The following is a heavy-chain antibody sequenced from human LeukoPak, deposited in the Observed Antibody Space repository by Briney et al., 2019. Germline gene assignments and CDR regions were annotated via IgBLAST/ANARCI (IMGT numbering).Heavy chain of an antibody. CDR1: GYSFNNFW. D-gene: IGHD6-19*01. V-gene: IGHV5-51*01. CDR2: IYAGNSET. Sequence: GESLQISCQTSGYSFNNFWIGWLRQMPGKGLEWMGIIYAGNSETRYSPPFQGQVTMSVDRSMNIAYLQWSSLKASDTAMYYCARDIAVSGLYFDFWGQGTLVTVSS. J-gene: IGHJ4*02. CDR3: ARDIAVSGLYFDF.